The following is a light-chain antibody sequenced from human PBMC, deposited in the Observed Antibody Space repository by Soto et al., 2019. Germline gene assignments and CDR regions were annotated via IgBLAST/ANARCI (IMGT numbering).Light chain of an antibody. CDR3: SSFESRGALV. Sequence: QSALTQPASVSGSPGQSITVTCTGTSSDVGGYKYVSWYQQHPGKAPKLLIYEVENRPSGISSRFFGSKSGNTASLTISGLQVEDEADYYCSSFESRGALVFGTGTKVTVL. J-gene: IGLJ1*01. CDR1: SSDVGGYKY. V-gene: IGLV2-14*01. CDR2: EVE.